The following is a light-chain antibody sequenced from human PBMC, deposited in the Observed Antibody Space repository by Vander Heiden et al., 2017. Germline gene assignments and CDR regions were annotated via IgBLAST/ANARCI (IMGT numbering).Light chain of an antibody. V-gene: IGLV2-14*03. CDR2: DVS. CDR3: SSYTSSSTLV. CDR1: SRDVGGYNY. Sequence: QAALTQPASVSGSPCQSNTIPCTGTSRDVGGYNYGSWYQQHPGKAPKLMIYDVSNRPSGVSNRFSGSKSGNTASLTISGLQAEDEADYYCSSYTSSSTLVFGTGTKVTVL. J-gene: IGLJ1*01.